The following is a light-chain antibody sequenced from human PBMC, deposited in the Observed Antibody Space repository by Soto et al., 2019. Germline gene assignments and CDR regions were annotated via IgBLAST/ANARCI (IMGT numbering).Light chain of an antibody. J-gene: IGKJ1*01. Sequence: DVVMTQSPLSLPVTLGQPASISCSSSQSLIHSDGNTYLNWFHQRPGQSPRRLRYKVSDRDSGVPDRLRGSESGTDFTMKISRVEAEDVGVSYYMQGIRWTWTFRQGTEVEIK. CDR1: QSLIHSDGNTY. CDR3: MQGIRWTWT. V-gene: IGKV2-30*02. CDR2: KVS.